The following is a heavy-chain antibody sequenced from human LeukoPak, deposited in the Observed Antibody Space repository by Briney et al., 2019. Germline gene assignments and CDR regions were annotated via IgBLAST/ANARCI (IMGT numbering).Heavy chain of an antibody. Sequence: GRSLRLSCAASGFTFSSYGMHWVRQAPGKGLEWVAVISYDGSNKYYADSVKGRFTISRDNSKNTLYLQMNSLRAEDTAVYYCAKDAGRYCSGGSCYPLDYWGQGTLVTVSS. CDR2: ISYDGSNK. D-gene: IGHD2-15*01. CDR3: AKDAGRYCSGGSCYPLDY. CDR1: GFTFSSYG. J-gene: IGHJ4*02. V-gene: IGHV3-30*18.